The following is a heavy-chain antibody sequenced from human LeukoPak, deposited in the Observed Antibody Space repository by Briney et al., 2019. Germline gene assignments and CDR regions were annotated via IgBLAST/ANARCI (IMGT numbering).Heavy chain of an antibody. CDR1: GGSISSGGYS. D-gene: IGHD6-13*01. J-gene: IGHJ4*02. Sequence: PSETLSLTCAVSGGSISSGGYSWSWIRQPPGKGLEWIGYIYHSGSTYYNPSLKSRVTISVDRSKNRFSLKLSSVTAADTAVYYCARDNSSSWYAFDYWGQGTLVTVSS. CDR2: IYHSGST. V-gene: IGHV4-30-2*01. CDR3: ARDNSSSWYAFDY.